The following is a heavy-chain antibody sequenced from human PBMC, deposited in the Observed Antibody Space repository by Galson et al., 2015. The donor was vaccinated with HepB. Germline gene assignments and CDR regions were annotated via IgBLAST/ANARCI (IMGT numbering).Heavy chain of an antibody. J-gene: IGHJ5*02. D-gene: IGHD2-15*01. CDR1: GFTFNNYW. CDR2: IDTDGTGA. CDR3: ARRQCIGASCYLDS. V-gene: IGHV3-74*01. Sequence: SLRVSCAASGFTFNNYWMHWVRQAPGKGLVWVGRIDTDGTGADYGDSVQGRFTISRDNATNTPYLVLSSLRADDTAVYFCARRQCIGASCYLDSWGQGTLVTVSS.